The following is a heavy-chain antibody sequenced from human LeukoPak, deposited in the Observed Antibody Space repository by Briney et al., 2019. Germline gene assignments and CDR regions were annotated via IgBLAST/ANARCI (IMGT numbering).Heavy chain of an antibody. J-gene: IGHJ4*02. CDR3: ARAQYRAIDY. CDR2: IIPIFGTA. V-gene: IGHV1-69*05. D-gene: IGHD6-6*01. Sequence: GASVKVSCKASGGTFSNYAISWVRQAPGQGLEWMGGIIPIFGTANYAQKFQGRVTITTDESTSTVYMEVSSVRFEDTAVYYCARAQYRAIDYWGQGTLVTVSS. CDR1: GGTFSNYA.